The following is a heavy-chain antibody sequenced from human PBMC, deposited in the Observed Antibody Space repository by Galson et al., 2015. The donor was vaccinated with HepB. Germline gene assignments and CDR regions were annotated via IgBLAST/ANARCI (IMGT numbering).Heavy chain of an antibody. J-gene: IGHJ4*02. CDR3: AIAGGYIWNYFDY. V-gene: IGHV3-11*01. Sequence: SLRLSCAASGFTFSDYYMNWMRQAPGKGLEWLSYISSSGYPTYYADPVKGRFTISRDTAKNSLYLQMDSLRAEDTAVYYCAIAGGYIWNYFDYWDQRPLDTVSS. CDR1: GFTFSDYY. D-gene: IGHD1-20*01. CDR2: ISSSGYPT.